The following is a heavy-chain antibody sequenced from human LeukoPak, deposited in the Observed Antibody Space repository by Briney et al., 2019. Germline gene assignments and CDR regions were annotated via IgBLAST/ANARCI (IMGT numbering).Heavy chain of an antibody. CDR3: ARHSPTYYYDSSGYSVPRPYYFDY. V-gene: IGHV4-31*03. D-gene: IGHD3-22*01. CDR2: IYYSGST. CDR1: GGSIRNGGYY. J-gene: IGHJ4*02. Sequence: SQTLSLTCTVSGGSIRNGGYYWSWIRQHPGKGPEWIGYIYYSGSTYYNPSLKSRVTISVDTSKNQFSLKLSSVTAADTAVYYCARHSPTYYYDSSGYSVPRPYYFDYWGQGTLVTVSS.